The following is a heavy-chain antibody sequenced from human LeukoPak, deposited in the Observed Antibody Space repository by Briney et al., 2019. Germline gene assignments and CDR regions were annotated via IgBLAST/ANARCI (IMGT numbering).Heavy chain of an antibody. J-gene: IGHJ6*03. V-gene: IGHV4-39*01. Sequence: PSETLTLTCTVSGGSISSSSFYWGWIRQPPGTGLEWSGSIYYSGSTYYNPSLKRRVTISVDTSKNQFSLKLSSVTAAYTAVYYCARRGTSGWYPNYYYYMDVWGTGTTVTISS. D-gene: IGHD6-19*01. CDR3: ARRGTSGWYPNYYYYMDV. CDR1: GGSISSSSFY. CDR2: IYYSGST.